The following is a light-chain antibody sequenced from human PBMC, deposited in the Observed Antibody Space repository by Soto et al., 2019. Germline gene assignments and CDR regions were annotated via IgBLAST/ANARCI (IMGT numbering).Light chain of an antibody. CDR3: SSYGASSTL. CDR1: SNDIGGYNY. Sequence: QSALTQPASVSGSPGQSITIPCTGTSNDIGGYNYVSWYQQHPGKVPKLMIFDVSYRPSGISDRFSGSKSGNTASLTISGLQPEDEADYYCSSYGASSTLFGGGTK. CDR2: DVS. J-gene: IGLJ2*01. V-gene: IGLV2-14*03.